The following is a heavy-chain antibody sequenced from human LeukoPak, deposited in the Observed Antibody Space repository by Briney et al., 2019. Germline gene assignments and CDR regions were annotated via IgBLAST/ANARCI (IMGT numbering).Heavy chain of an antibody. CDR3: ASALYYYYMDV. Sequence: SETLSLTCSVSGAPINSGGHYWSWIRQHPGKGLEWIGYIHYSGSTSYNPSLKSRVTISLDTSKNHFSLKLGSVTAADTAVYYCASALYYYYMDVWGKGTTVTVSS. CDR1: GAPINSGGHY. J-gene: IGHJ6*03. V-gene: IGHV4-31*03. CDR2: IHYSGST.